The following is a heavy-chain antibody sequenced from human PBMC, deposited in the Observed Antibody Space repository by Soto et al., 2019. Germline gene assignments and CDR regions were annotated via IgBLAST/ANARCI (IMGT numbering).Heavy chain of an antibody. J-gene: IGHJ5*02. V-gene: IGHV4-34*01. CDR2: INHTGST. CDR3: ATRITVFGLLSTSFDP. D-gene: IGHD3-3*01. CDR1: GGSVNGYY. Sequence: SETLSLTCAVYGGSVNGYYWNWIRQPPGKGLEWIGEINHTGSTHYNPSLKSRVTMSVDTSKNQLSLRLSSVTAADTAMYYCATRITVFGLLSTSFDPWGQGTQVTVSS.